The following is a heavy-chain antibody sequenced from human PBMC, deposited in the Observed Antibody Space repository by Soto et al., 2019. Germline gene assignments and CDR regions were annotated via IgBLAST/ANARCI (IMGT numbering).Heavy chain of an antibody. CDR3: VSGTYGSGSYYNPTGAFDI. D-gene: IGHD3-10*01. CDR2: IYYSGST. CDR1: GGSISSSSYY. V-gene: IGHV4-39*01. Sequence: TSETLSLTCTVSGGSISSSSYYWGWIRQPPGKGLEWIGSIYYSGSTYYNPSLKSRVTISVDTSKNQFSLKLSSVTAADTAVYFCVSGTYGSGSYYNPTGAFDIWGQGTMVTVSS. J-gene: IGHJ3*02.